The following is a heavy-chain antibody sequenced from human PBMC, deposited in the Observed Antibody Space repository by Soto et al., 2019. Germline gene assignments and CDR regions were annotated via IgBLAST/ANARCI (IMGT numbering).Heavy chain of an antibody. CDR1: GGSISSGGYY. J-gene: IGHJ4*02. Sequence: PSETLSLTCTVSGGSISSGGYYWSWIRQHPGKGLEWIGYIYYSGSTYYNPSLKSRVTISVDTSKNQFSLKLSSVTAADTAVYYCARGITVTMRKYYFDYWGQGTLVTVSS. D-gene: IGHD4-4*01. V-gene: IGHV4-31*03. CDR3: ARGITVTMRKYYFDY. CDR2: IYYSGST.